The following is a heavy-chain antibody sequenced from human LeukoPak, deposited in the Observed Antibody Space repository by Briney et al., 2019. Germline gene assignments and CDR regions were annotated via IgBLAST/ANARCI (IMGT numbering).Heavy chain of an antibody. CDR1: GGSFSGYY. J-gene: IGHJ6*02. CDR3: ARDVDTAMVYGMDV. V-gene: IGHV4-34*01. Sequence: SETLSLTCAVYGGSFSGYYWSWIRQPPGKGLEWIGEINHSESTNYNPSLKSRVSIPIDTSKNQFSLKLSSVTAADTAVYYCARDVDTAMVYGMDVWGQGTTVTVSS. CDR2: INHSEST. D-gene: IGHD5-18*01.